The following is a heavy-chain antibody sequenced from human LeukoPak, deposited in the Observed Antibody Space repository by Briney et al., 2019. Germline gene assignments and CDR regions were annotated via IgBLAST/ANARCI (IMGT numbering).Heavy chain of an antibody. CDR3: AREVGFWSGYYYYYYMDV. D-gene: IGHD3-3*01. CDR1: GGSISSGDYY. V-gene: IGHV4-30-4*08. CDR2: IYYSGST. Sequence: SETLTLTCTVSGGSISSGDYYWSWIRQPPGKGLEWIGYIYYSGSTYYNPSLKSRVTISVDTSKNQFSLKLSSVTAADTAVYYCAREVGFWSGYYYYYYMDVWGKGTTVTVSS. J-gene: IGHJ6*03.